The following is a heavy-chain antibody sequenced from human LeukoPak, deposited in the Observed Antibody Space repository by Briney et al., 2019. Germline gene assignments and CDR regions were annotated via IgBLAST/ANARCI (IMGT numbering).Heavy chain of an antibody. CDR3: AKSGGYGLIDY. J-gene: IGHJ4*02. V-gene: IGHV4-4*07. CDR2: IYTSGST. CDR1: GGSISSYY. Sequence: SETLSLTCTVSGGSISSYYWSWIRQPAGKGLEWIGRIYTSGSTNYNPSLKSRVTISIDTSKNQFSLRLNSVTAADTAMYYCAKSGGYGLIDYWGQGTLVTVSS. D-gene: IGHD1-26*01.